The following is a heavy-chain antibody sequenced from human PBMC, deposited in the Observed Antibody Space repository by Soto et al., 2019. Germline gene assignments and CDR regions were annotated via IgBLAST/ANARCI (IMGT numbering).Heavy chain of an antibody. CDR2: ITGRGDST. CDR1: GFTFSSYA. Sequence: EVQLLESGGTLVQPGGSLRLSCAASGFTFSSYAINWGRQAPVKGLQWVSGITGRGDSTYDSDSVKGRFTISRDNSRNTLSLPMNSLRGDDTVVSYCAKEVSPHARGSCEYWGQGTLVTVSS. V-gene: IGHV3-23*01. J-gene: IGHJ4*02. CDR3: AKEVSPHARGSCEY. D-gene: IGHD2-15*01.